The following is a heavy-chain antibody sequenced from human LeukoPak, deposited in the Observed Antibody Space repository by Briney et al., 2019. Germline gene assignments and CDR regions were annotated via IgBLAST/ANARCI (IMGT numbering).Heavy chain of an antibody. CDR1: GFTFSSYA. CDR3: AKMPVSYSSGWSNFDY. J-gene: IGHJ4*02. D-gene: IGHD6-19*01. CDR2: ISGSAAST. Sequence: GGSLRLSCAASGFTFSSYAISGVPQAPGRGRGGVSGISGSAASTYYADSVKGRFTISRDNSKNTLYLQMNSLRAEDTAVYYCAKMPVSYSSGWSNFDYWGQGTLVTVSS. V-gene: IGHV3-23*01.